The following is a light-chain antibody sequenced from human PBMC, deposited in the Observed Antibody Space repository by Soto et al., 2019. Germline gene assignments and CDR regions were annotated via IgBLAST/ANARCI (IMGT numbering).Light chain of an antibody. CDR1: QSVSNN. V-gene: IGKV3-15*01. CDR3: HPYHEGPGGT. CDR2: GAS. Sequence: EVVMTQSPATLSVSPGERATLSCRASQSVSNNLAWYPQKPGPAPRLLIFGASTRATGIPVRFSGSGSGRHFPLTTSRLQSDDFAVYYCHPYHEGPGGTFGQGTKVGIK. J-gene: IGKJ1*01.